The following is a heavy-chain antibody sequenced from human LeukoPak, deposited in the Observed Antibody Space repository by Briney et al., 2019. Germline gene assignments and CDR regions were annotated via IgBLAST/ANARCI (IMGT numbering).Heavy chain of an antibody. CDR2: INTNTGNP. J-gene: IGHJ4*02. CDR1: GYTFSSYA. CDR3: ARSNNDGDYLGVGFDY. V-gene: IGHV7-4-1*02. D-gene: IGHD4-17*01. Sequence: ASVKVSCKASGYTFSSYAMNWVRQAPGQGLEWMGWINTNTGNPTYAQGFTGRFVFSLDTFVSTAYLQISSLQAEDTAVYYCARSNNDGDYLGVGFDYWGQGTLVTVSS.